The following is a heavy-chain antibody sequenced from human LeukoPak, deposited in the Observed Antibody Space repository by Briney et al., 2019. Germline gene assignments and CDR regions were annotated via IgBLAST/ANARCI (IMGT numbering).Heavy chain of an antibody. J-gene: IGHJ6*02. Sequence: SVKVSCKASGYTFTGYYIHWLRQAPGQGLEWMGGIIPIFGTANYAQKFQGRVTITADESTSTAYMELSSLRSEDTAVYYCARGHGYSSSPFDYYYYYGMDVWGQGTTVTVSS. CDR2: IIPIFGTA. D-gene: IGHD6-13*01. CDR1: GYTFTGYY. CDR3: ARGHGYSSSPFDYYYYYGMDV. V-gene: IGHV1-69*13.